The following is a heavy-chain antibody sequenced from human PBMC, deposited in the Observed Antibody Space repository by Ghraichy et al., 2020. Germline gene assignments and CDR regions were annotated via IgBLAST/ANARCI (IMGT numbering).Heavy chain of an antibody. CDR2: IYFSGST. D-gene: IGHD2-15*01. CDR1: GDSISSGGYY. V-gene: IGHV4-31*03. J-gene: IGHJ6*02. CDR3: ARSLCSGASCHYGMDV. Sequence: SETLSLTCNVFGDSISSGGYYWTWIRQHPGKGLEWIGNIYFSGSTYYNPSLKSRISISIDTSKSQFSLEVSSVTAADTAVYYCARSLCSGASCHYGMDVWGQGTTVTVSS.